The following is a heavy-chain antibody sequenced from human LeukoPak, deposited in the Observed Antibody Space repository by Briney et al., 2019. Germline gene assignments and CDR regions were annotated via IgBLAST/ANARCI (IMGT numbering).Heavy chain of an antibody. CDR3: AKQPYQYVSGSPSWFDP. CDR2: IGGSSGKI. J-gene: IGHJ5*02. Sequence: PGGSLRLSCAASGFTFTSYAMSWVRQAPGKGLEWVSGIGGSSGKIFYADSVKGRFTISRDNSKNTLYLQVNTLRAEDTAVYFCAKQPYQYVSGSPSWFDPWGQGTLVTVSS. D-gene: IGHD3-10*01. CDR1: GFTFTSYA. V-gene: IGHV3-23*01.